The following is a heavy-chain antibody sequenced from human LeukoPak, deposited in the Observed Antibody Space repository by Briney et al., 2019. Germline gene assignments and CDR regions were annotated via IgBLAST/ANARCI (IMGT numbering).Heavy chain of an antibody. J-gene: IGHJ4*02. CDR3: AKGYSSGWLYFDY. D-gene: IGHD6-19*01. V-gene: IGHV3-9*01. Sequence: GGSLRLSCAASGFTFDDYAMHWVWQAPGKGLEWVSGISWNSGSIGYADSVKGRFTISRDNAKNSLYLQMNSLRAEDTALYYCAKGYSSGWLYFDYWGQGTLVTVSS. CDR2: ISWNSGSI. CDR1: GFTFDDYA.